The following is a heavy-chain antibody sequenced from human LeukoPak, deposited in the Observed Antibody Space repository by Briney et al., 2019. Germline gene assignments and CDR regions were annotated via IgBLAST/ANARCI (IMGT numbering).Heavy chain of an antibody. CDR2: IRYDGSDK. CDR3: ARDPGATTGY. CDR1: GFIFTDYG. J-gene: IGHJ4*02. V-gene: IGHV3-30*02. D-gene: IGHD1-26*01. Sequence: GGSLRLSCAASGFIFTDYGMHWVRQAPGKGLEWLTFIRYDGSDKYYADSVKGRFTISRDNSKNTLYLQMNSLRAEDTAVYYCARDPGATTGYWGQGTLVTVSS.